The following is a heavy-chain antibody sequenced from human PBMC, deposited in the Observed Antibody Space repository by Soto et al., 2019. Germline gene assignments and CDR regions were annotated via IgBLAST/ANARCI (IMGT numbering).Heavy chain of an antibody. V-gene: IGHV1-8*02. CDR2: MNPNSGNT. J-gene: IGHJ6*04. CDR1: GYTFSDYD. CDR3: ARGLRWAGP. Sequence: QVQLVQSGAEVKKPGASVKVSCKAFGYTFSDYDMNWVRQATGQGTEWMGWMNPNSGNTGYAQKFQGRVSMTRNSSISTAYMELSGLRSEDTAVYYCARGLRWAGPWGTGTTVIVSS. D-gene: IGHD3-16*01.